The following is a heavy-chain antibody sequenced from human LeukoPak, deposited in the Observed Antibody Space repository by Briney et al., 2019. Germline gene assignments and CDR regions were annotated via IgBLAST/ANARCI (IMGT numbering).Heavy chain of an antibody. CDR1: GYTFTSYG. CDR2: ISAYNGNT. CDR3: ARYYYDSSGYPAKSEYYFDY. D-gene: IGHD3-22*01. Sequence: ASVKVSCKASGYTFTSYGISWVRQAPGQGLEWMGWISAYNGNTNYAQKLQGRVTMTTDTSTSTAYMELRSLRSDDTAVYYCARYYYDSSGYPAKSEYYFDYWGQGTLVTVSS. V-gene: IGHV1-18*01. J-gene: IGHJ4*02.